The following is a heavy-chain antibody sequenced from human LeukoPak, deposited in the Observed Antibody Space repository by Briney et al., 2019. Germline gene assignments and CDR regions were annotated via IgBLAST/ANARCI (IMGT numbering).Heavy chain of an antibody. CDR3: ARHVRAPRYGSGSYNYYYYMDV. CDR2: IYYSGST. Sequence: SETLSLTCTVSGGSISSSSYYWGWIRQPPGKGLEWIGSIYYSGSTYYNPSLKSRVTISVDTSKNQFSLKLSSVTAADTAVYYCARHVRAPRYGSGSYNYYYYMDVWGKGTTVTISS. V-gene: IGHV4-39*01. J-gene: IGHJ6*03. D-gene: IGHD3-10*01. CDR1: GGSISSSSYY.